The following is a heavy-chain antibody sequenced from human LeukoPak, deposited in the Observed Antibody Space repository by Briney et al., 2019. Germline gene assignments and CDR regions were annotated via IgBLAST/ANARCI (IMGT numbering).Heavy chain of an antibody. J-gene: IGHJ5*01. CDR1: GASISSSTYL. V-gene: IGHV4-39*07. CDR3: ARDARDGYDS. Sequence: SQTLSLTCTVSGASISSSTYLWVWVRQPPGKGLEWIGNVYSSGSTSYTPSLKSRVTISVDTSKNQFSLRLSSVTAADTAVYYCARDARDGYDSWGQGTLVTVSS. D-gene: IGHD5-24*01. CDR2: VYSSGST.